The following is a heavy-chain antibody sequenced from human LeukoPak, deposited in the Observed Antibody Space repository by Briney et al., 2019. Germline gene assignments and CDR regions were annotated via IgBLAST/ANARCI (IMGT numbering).Heavy chain of an antibody. V-gene: IGHV4-59*01. CDR2: IYYSGST. CDR1: GGSLSRYY. Sequence: SETLSLTCTVSGGSLSRYYWSWIRQPPGRGLEWIRYIYYSGSTNYNPSPKSRVTISLDTSRNQFSLKLSSVTAADTAVYYCAGALGGYDRWFDPWGRGTLVTVSS. D-gene: IGHD5-12*01. J-gene: IGHJ5*02. CDR3: AGALGGYDRWFDP.